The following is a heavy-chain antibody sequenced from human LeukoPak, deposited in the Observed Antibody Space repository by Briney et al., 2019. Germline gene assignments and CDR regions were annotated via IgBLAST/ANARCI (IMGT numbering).Heavy chain of an antibody. CDR3: AKDRSTYYYDSSGYYPDAFDI. J-gene: IGHJ3*02. CDR1: GFTFSNYA. Sequence: PGGSLRLSCAGSGFTFSNYAMSWVRQAPGKGLKWVSAISDSGGSTYYADSVKGRFTISRDNSKNTLYLQMNSLRAEDTAVYYCAKDRSTYYYDSSGYYPDAFDIWGQGTMVTVSS. V-gene: IGHV3-23*01. CDR2: ISDSGGST. D-gene: IGHD3-22*01.